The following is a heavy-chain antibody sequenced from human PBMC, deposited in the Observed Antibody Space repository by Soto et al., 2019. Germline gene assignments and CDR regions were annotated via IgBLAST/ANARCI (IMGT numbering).Heavy chain of an antibody. V-gene: IGHV1-69*13. J-gene: IGHJ4*02. CDR2: IIPIFGTA. D-gene: IGHD6-19*01. CDR3: ARLAVAGTGHLAH. CDR1: GGTFSSYA. Sequence: SVKVSCKASGGTFSSYAISWVRQAPGQGLEWMGGIIPIFGTANYAQKFQGRVTITADESTSTAYMELSSLRSEDTAVYYCARLAVAGTGHLAHWGQGTLVTVSS.